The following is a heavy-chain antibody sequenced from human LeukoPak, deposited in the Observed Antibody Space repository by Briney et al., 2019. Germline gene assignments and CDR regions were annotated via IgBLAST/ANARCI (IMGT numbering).Heavy chain of an antibody. CDR2: IYYSGST. J-gene: IGHJ4*02. D-gene: IGHD3-3*01. V-gene: IGHV4-31*03. CDR1: GGSISSGGYY. Sequence: PSETLSLTCTVSGGSISSGGYYWSWIRQHPGKGLEWIGYIYYSGSTYYNPSLKSRVTISVDTSKNQFSLKLSSVTAADTAVYYCAKDRWVTIFGRFDYWGQGTLVTVSS. CDR3: AKDRWVTIFGRFDY.